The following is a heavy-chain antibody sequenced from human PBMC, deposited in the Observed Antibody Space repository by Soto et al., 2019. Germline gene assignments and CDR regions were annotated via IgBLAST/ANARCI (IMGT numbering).Heavy chain of an antibody. D-gene: IGHD5-12*01. CDR2: ISYDGSNK. CDR1: GFTFSSYG. Sequence: QVQLVESGEGVVQPGRSLRLSCAASGFTFSSYGMHWVRQAPGKGLEWVAVISYDGSNKYYADSVKGRFTISRDNSKNTLYLQMNSLRAEDTAVYYCAKWSGYDDYYFDYWGQGTLVTVSS. CDR3: AKWSGYDDYYFDY. V-gene: IGHV3-30*18. J-gene: IGHJ4*02.